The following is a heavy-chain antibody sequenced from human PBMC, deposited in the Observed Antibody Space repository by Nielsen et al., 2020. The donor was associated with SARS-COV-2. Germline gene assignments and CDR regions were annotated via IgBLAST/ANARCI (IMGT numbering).Heavy chain of an antibody. D-gene: IGHD3-22*01. CDR1: GYSFTSYW. CDR3: ARLNYYDSSGYWFDS. CDR2: IYPGDSDT. V-gene: IGHV5-51*01. J-gene: IGHJ5*01. Sequence: GGSLRLSCKGSGYSFTSYWIGWVRQMPGKGLEWMGIIYPGDSDTRYSPSFQGQVTISADKSISTAYLQWSSLKASDTAMYYCARLNYYDSSGYWFDSWGQGTLVTVSS.